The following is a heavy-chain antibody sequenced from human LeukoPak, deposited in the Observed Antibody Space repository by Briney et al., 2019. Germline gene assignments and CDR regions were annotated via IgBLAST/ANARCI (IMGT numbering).Heavy chain of an antibody. Sequence: PGGSLRLSCAASGFTVSSNYMSWVRQAPGKGLEWVSLIYSGGSTYYADSVKGRFTISRDNSKNTLYLQMNSLRVEDTAVYYCAKPYGSGSFYPNWFDPWGQGTLVTVSS. CDR3: AKPYGSGSFYPNWFDP. CDR2: IYSGGST. CDR1: GFTVSSNY. D-gene: IGHD3-10*01. V-gene: IGHV3-53*01. J-gene: IGHJ5*02.